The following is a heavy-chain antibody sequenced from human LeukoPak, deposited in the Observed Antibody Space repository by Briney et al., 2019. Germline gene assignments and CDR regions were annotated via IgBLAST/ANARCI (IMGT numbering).Heavy chain of an antibody. CDR1: GGSISSYY. J-gene: IGHJ4*02. V-gene: IGHV4-59*01. CDR2: IYYSGST. D-gene: IGHD3-22*01. Sequence: SETLSLTCTVLGGSISSYYWSWIRQPPGKGLEWIGYIYYSGSTNYNPSLKSRVTISVDTSKNQFSLKLSSVTAADTAVYYCARGGGGYYDSSGYYFDYWGQGTLVTVSS. CDR3: ARGGGGYYDSSGYYFDY.